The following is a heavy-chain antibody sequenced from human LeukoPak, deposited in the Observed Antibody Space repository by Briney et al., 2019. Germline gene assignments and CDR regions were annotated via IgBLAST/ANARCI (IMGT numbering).Heavy chain of an antibody. CDR3: ARDRAYDYDIRLES. CDR2: VYTDGRT. J-gene: IGHJ4*02. CDR1: GGSIISDHSY. Sequence: SETLSLTCAVSGGSIISDHSYEKSYWTWIRQPAGQGLEWIGRVYTDGRTNFNPSLQSRLTISLDASKNQFSLRLSSVTAADTAIYYCARDRAYDYDIRLESWGQGILVTVSS. V-gene: IGHV4-61*02. D-gene: IGHD3-9*01.